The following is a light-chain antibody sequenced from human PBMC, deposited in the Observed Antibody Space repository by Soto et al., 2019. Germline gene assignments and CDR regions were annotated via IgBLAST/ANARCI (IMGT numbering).Light chain of an antibody. Sequence: DIQLTQSHSTLTGSVGDRVTITCRASQTISSWLDWYQQKPGKAPKLLIYKASTLKSGVPSRFSGSGSGTEFTLTISSLQPDDFATYYCQHYNSYSEAFGQGTKVDIK. CDR1: QTISSW. J-gene: IGKJ1*01. V-gene: IGKV1-5*03. CDR3: QHYNSYSEA. CDR2: KAS.